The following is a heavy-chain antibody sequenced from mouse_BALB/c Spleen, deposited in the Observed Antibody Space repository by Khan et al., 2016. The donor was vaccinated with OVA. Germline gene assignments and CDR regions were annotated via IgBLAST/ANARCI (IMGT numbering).Heavy chain of an antibody. CDR2: ISSGGSYT. J-gene: IGHJ3*01. Sequence: EVVLVESGGDLVKPEGSLKLSCAASGFTFSTYGMSWVRQTPDKRLEWVATISSGGSYTYYPDSVQGRFTISRDNAKNTLYLQMSSLKYEDTAMFYCERLADYYDSEGFAYWGQGTMVTVSA. V-gene: IGHV5-6*01. CDR3: ERLADYYDSEGFAY. D-gene: IGHD1-1*02. CDR1: GFTFSTYG.